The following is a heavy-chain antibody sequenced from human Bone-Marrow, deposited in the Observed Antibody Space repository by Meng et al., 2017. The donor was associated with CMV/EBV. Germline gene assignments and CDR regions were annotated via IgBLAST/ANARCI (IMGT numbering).Heavy chain of an antibody. D-gene: IGHD5-12*01. Sequence: SGFTVSSNYMSWVRQAPGKGLEWVSVIGTGGGTYYADSVKGRFTISRDDSKNTAYLQMNSLKTEDTAVYYCTRRSGYDYGGGYYFDYWGQGTLVTVSS. V-gene: IGHV3-53*01. CDR2: IGTGGGT. CDR3: TRRSGYDYGGGYYFDY. J-gene: IGHJ4*02. CDR1: GFTVSSNY.